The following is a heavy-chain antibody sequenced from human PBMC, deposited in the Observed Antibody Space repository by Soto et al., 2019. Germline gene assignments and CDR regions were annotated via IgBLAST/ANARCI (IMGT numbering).Heavy chain of an antibody. J-gene: IGHJ6*02. CDR3: APFSLPYGMDV. V-gene: IGHV3-30*03. CDR1: GFTFSSYG. D-gene: IGHD3-16*01. Sequence: QVQLVESGGGVVQPGRSLRLSCAASGFTFSSYGMHWVRQAPGKGLEWVAVISYDGSNKYYADSVKGRFTISRDNSKNTPYLQMNSLRAEDTAVYYCAPFSLPYGMDVWRQGTTVTVSS. CDR2: ISYDGSNK.